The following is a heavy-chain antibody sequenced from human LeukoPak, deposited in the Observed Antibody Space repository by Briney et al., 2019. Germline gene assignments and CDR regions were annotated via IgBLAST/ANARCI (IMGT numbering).Heavy chain of an antibody. CDR3: ATTIDSSGYPFDY. CDR1: GGTFSSYA. J-gene: IGHJ4*02. D-gene: IGHD3-22*01. Sequence: EASVKVSCKASGGTFSSYAISWVRQAPGQGLEWMGGIIPIFGTANYAQKFQGRVTITADESTSTAYMELSSLRSEDTAVYYCATTIDSSGYPFDYWGQGTLVTVSS. V-gene: IGHV1-69*01. CDR2: IIPIFGTA.